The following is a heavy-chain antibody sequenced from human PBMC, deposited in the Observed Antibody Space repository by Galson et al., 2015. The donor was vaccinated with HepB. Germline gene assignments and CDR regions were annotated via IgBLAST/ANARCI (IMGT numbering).Heavy chain of an antibody. J-gene: IGHJ5*02. D-gene: IGHD2-2*01. V-gene: IGHV4-34*01. CDR3: ARRGYCSSTSCRWFDP. Sequence: ETLSLTCAVYGGSFSGYYWSWIRQPPGKGLEWIGEINHSGSTNYNPSLKSRVTISVDTSKNQFSLKLSSVTAADTAVYYCARRGYCSSTSCRWFDPWGQGTLVTVSS. CDR1: GGSFSGYY. CDR2: INHSGST.